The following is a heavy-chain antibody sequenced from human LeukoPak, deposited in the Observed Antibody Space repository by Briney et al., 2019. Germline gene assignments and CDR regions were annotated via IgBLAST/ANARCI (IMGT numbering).Heavy chain of an antibody. D-gene: IGHD3-10*01. CDR1: GVTLSPYG. CDR3: AKEGTPQVSTWYDL. CDR2: ISYEGGTQ. V-gene: IGHV3-30*18. J-gene: IGHJ5*02. Sequence: GMSLRLSCAASGVTLSPYGMHWVRQAPGKGLEWVAVISYEGGTQHYADSVKGRFIISRDNPRSTLYLQMNILRTEDTAVYYCAKEGTPQVSTWYDLWGQGTQVIVSS.